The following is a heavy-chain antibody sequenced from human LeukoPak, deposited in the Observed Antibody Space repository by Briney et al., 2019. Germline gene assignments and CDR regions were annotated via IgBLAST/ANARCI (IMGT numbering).Heavy chain of an antibody. D-gene: IGHD6-13*01. CDR1: GGSFSGYY. Sequence: SETLSLTCAVYGGSFSGYYWSWIRQPPGKGLEWIGEINHSGSTNYNPSLKSRVTISVDTSKNQFSLKLSSVTAADTAVYYCAREYSSSWYWFDPWGQGTLVTVSS. V-gene: IGHV4-34*01. CDR3: AREYSSSWYWFDP. J-gene: IGHJ5*02. CDR2: INHSGST.